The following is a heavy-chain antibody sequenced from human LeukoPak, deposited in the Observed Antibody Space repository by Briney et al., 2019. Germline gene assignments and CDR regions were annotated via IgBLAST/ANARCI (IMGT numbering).Heavy chain of an antibody. CDR3: AKAHHGDYFFYFDY. CDR2: ISGSGGST. CDR1: GFTFSSYA. Sequence: GGSLRLSCAAFGFTFSSYAMSWVRQAPGKGLEWVSAISGSGGSTYYADSVKGRFTISRDNSKNTLYLQMDSLRAEDTAVYYCAKAHHGDYFFYFDYWGQGTLVTVSS. D-gene: IGHD4-17*01. J-gene: IGHJ4*02. V-gene: IGHV3-23*01.